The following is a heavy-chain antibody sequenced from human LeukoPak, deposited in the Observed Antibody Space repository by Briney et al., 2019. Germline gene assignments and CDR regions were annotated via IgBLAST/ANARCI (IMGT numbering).Heavy chain of an antibody. CDR2: IVFSGTT. J-gene: IGHJ4*02. CDR3: ARSYSSGWYVPYYFDY. Sequence: PSETLSLTCTVSGGSFSNFYWSWIRQSPGKGLEWIGYIVFSGTTNYNPSLRSRATISVDTSKNQFSLKLSSVTAADTAVYYCARSYSSGWYVPYYFDYWGQGTLVTVSS. V-gene: IGHV4-59*01. D-gene: IGHD6-19*01. CDR1: GGSFSNFY.